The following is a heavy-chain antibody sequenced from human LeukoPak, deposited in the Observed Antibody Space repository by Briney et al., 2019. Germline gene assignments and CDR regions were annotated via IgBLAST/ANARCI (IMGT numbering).Heavy chain of an antibody. Sequence: GGSLRLSCAASGFDFHNYMMHWVRQAPGKGLEWVSEISWNGDIIGYADSVKGRFTISRDNSKNTLYLQMNSLRAEDTAVYYCAREVGRISSIAARPDAFDIWGQGTMVTVSS. J-gene: IGHJ3*02. CDR2: ISWNGDII. CDR3: AREVGRISSIAARPDAFDI. CDR1: GFDFHNYM. V-gene: IGHV3-9*01. D-gene: IGHD6-6*01.